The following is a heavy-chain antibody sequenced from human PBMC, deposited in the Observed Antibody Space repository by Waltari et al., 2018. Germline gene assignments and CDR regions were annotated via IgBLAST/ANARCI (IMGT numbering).Heavy chain of an antibody. CDR2: IIPILGIA. Sequence: QVQLVQSGAEVKKPGSSVKVSCKASGGTFSSYTISWVRQAPGQGLEWMGRIIPILGIANYAQKFQGIVTITADKSTSTAYMELSSLRSEDTAVYYCARGSSPMMGWFDPWGQGTLVTVSS. CDR3: ARGSSPMMGWFDP. D-gene: IGHD6-13*01. V-gene: IGHV1-69*02. CDR1: GGTFSSYT. J-gene: IGHJ5*02.